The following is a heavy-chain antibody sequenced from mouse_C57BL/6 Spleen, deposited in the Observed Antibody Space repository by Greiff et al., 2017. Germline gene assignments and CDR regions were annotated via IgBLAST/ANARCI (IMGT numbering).Heavy chain of an antibody. CDR3: AREPYYGNYYAMDY. D-gene: IGHD2-10*01. J-gene: IGHJ4*01. V-gene: IGHV5-4*01. CDR1: GFTFSSYA. CDR2: ISDGGSYT. Sequence: EVQLVESGGGLVKPGGSLKLSCAASGFTFSSYAMSWVRQTPEKRLEWVATISDGGSYTYYPDNVKGRFTISRDNAKNNLYLQMSHLKSEDTAMYYCAREPYYGNYYAMDYWGQGTSVTVSS.